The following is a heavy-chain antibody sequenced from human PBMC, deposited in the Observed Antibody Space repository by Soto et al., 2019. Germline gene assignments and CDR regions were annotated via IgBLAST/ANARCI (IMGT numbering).Heavy chain of an antibody. CDR3: ARSPFEFDWLLVNDY. Sequence: EVQLVESGGGLVKPGGSLRLSCAASGFTFSSYSMHWVRQAPGKGLEWVSSISSSSSYIYYADSVKGRFTISRDNAKNSLYLQMNSLRAEDTAVYYCARSPFEFDWLLVNDYWGQGTLVTVSS. CDR1: GFTFSSYS. J-gene: IGHJ4*02. D-gene: IGHD3-9*01. CDR2: ISSSSSYI. V-gene: IGHV3-21*01.